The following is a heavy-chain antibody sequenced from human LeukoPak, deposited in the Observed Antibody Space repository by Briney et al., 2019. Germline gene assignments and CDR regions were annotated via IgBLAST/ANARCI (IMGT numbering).Heavy chain of an antibody. CDR1: GDSVSSNSAA. CDR2: TFYRSNWYN. D-gene: IGHD2/OR15-2a*01. J-gene: IGHJ3*02. V-gene: IGHV6-1*01. Sequence: SQTLSLTCGISGDSVSSNSAACNWIRQSPSRGLEWLGRTFYRSNWYNDYAPSVKSRITVNPDTSKNQFPLQLNSVTPEDTAVYYCARGSFYTFDIWGQGTMVTVSS. CDR3: ARGSFYTFDI.